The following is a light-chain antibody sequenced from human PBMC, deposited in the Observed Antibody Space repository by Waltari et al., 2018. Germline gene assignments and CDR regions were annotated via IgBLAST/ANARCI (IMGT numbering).Light chain of an antibody. Sequence: QPVLTQPPSPSASLGAPVPLPCTLRTGHGHSTVAWYQPRPGKGPRLVMRVGTGGIVGSKGDGIPDRFSVLGSGLNRYLTIKNIQEEDESDYHCGADHGSGSNFVFGGGTKLTVL. CDR3: GADHGSGSNFV. CDR2: VGTGGIVG. CDR1: TGHGHST. V-gene: IGLV9-49*01. J-gene: IGLJ2*01.